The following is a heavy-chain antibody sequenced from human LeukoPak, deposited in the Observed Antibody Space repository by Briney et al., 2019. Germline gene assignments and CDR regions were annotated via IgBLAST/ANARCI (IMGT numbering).Heavy chain of an antibody. D-gene: IGHD3-10*01. J-gene: IGHJ6*03. Sequence: SETLSLTCAVYGGSFSGYYWSWIRQPPGRGLEWIGYIYYSGYTNYNPSLKSRVTISVDTSKNQFSLKLSSVTAADTAVYYCARTTTVRGTYYMDVWGKGTTVTISS. CDR2: IYYSGYT. V-gene: IGHV4-59*01. CDR1: GGSFSGYY. CDR3: ARTTTVRGTYYMDV.